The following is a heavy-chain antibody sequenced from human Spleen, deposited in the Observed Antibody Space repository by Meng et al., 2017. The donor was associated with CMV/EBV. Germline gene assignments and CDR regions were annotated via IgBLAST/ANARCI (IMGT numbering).Heavy chain of an antibody. J-gene: IGHJ1*01. V-gene: IGHV4-34*01. D-gene: IGHD2-15*01. CDR3: ARLDCSGGSCYPIGYFQH. CDR1: GGSFSGYY. CDR2: INHSGST. Sequence: VHLWHGGAVLLNLSGTLSLTCAVYGGSFSGYYWSWIRQPPGKGLEWIGEINHSGSTNYTPSLKSRVTISVDTSKNQFSLKLSSVTAADTAVYYCARLDCSGGSCYPIGYFQHWGQGTLVTVSS.